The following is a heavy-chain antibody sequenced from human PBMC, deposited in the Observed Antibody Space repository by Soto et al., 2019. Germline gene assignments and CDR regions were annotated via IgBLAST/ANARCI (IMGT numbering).Heavy chain of an antibody. D-gene: IGHD4-4*01. CDR2: IYYSGST. CDR3: ARSTVTTWYFDY. CDR1: GGSISSGDYY. Sequence: SETLSLTCTVSGGSISSGDYYWSWIRQPPGKGLEWIGYIYYSGSTYYNPSPKSRVTISVDTSKNQFSLKLSSVTAADTAVYYCARSTVTTWYFDYWGQGTLVTVSS. J-gene: IGHJ4*02. V-gene: IGHV4-30-4*01.